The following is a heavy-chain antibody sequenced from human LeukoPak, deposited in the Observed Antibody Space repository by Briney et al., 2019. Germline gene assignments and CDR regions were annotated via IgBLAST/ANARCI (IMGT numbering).Heavy chain of an antibody. CDR1: GYTFTNYG. Sequence: GASVKVSCKASGYTFTNYGISWVRQAPGQGLEWMGWISAYNGNTNYVQNLQGRVTMTTDTSTSTAYMELRSLRSDDTAVYFCATSYCSGGSCYTALFDCWGQGTLVTVPS. V-gene: IGHV1-18*01. D-gene: IGHD2-15*01. CDR3: ATSYCSGGSCYTALFDC. CDR2: ISAYNGNT. J-gene: IGHJ4*02.